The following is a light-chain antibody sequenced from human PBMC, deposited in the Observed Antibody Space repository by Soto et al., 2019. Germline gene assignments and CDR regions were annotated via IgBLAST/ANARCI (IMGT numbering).Light chain of an antibody. V-gene: IGKV1-39*01. CDR1: QTISTH. CDR2: AAS. J-gene: IGKJ2*01. CDR3: QQSLTIPVP. Sequence: DIQMTQSPSSLSASVRDRVNITCRASQTISTHLNWYQQKPGKDPKLLIYAASTLQSGVPSRFSGSGSGTDFTLTINRLQPEHCATNSCQQSLTIPVPFGPWKKLES.